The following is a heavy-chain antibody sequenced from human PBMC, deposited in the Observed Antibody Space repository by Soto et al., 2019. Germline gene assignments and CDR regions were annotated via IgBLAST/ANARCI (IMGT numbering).Heavy chain of an antibody. CDR2: IAYDGSNK. V-gene: IGHV3-30-3*01. J-gene: IGHJ6*02. Sequence: QVQLVESGGGVVQPGRSLRLSCAASGFTFSSFVMHWVRQAPGKGLEWVAFIAYDGSNKHYADSVKGRFTISRDNSNNTLYLQMNSLGVEDTAVYYCASPQGAHLNYFYGMDVWGQGTTVTVSS. CDR1: GFTFSSFV. CDR3: ASPQGAHLNYFYGMDV.